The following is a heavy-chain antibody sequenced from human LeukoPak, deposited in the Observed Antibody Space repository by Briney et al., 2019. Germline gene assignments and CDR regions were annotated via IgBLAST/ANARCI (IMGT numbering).Heavy chain of an antibody. CDR3: ARGLGSPVPTWFDP. V-gene: IGHV3-74*01. CDR1: GFTVSSNY. D-gene: IGHD3-16*01. CDR2: INTDGSGT. Sequence: GGSLRLSCAASGFTVSSNYMSWVRQAPGKGLVWVSRINTDGSGTSYADSVKGRFTISRDNAKNTLYLQMNSLRAEDTAVYYCARGLGSPVPTWFDPWGQGTLVTVSS. J-gene: IGHJ5*02.